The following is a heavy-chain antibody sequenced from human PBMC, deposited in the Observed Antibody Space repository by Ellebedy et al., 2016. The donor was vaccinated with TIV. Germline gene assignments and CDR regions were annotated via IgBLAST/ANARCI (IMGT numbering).Heavy chain of an antibody. V-gene: IGHV3-43*01. J-gene: IGHJ4*02. D-gene: IGHD6-19*01. CDR2: ISWGGGTT. Sequence: GESLKISCAVSGFRFDDYTVHWVRQAPGQGLEWVSPISWGGGTTHYADSVKGRFTTSRDNSKSSLYLQMNSLRTEDTALYYCARGYRWLPLDYWGQGTLVTVSS. CDR3: ARGYRWLPLDY. CDR1: GFRFDDYT.